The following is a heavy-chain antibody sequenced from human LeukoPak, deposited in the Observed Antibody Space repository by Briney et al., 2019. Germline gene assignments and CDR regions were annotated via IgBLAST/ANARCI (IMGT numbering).Heavy chain of an antibody. CDR2: IFPIDSET. CDR3: V. Sequence: GESLKISCKASGYSFSSDWIAWVRQMPGKGLEWMGIIFPIDSETTHSPSFQGQVTISADKSISTAYLQWSSLKASDTAMYLDVWGQGTMVTGSS. J-gene: IGHJ6*02. CDR1: GYSFSSDW. V-gene: IGHV5-51*01.